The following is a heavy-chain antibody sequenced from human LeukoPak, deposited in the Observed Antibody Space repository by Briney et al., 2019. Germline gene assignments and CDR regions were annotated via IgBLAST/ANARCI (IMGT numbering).Heavy chain of an antibody. CDR2: MNPNSGNT. J-gene: IGHJ3*02. CDR1: GYTFTSYD. Sequence: GASVKVSCKASGYTFTSYDINWVRQATGQGLEWMGWMNPNSGNTGYAQKFQGRVTMTRNTSISTAYMELSSLRSEDTAVYYCARDYAQIWFGEKTLNDAFDIWGQGTMVTVSS. V-gene: IGHV1-8*01. D-gene: IGHD3-10*01. CDR3: ARDYAQIWFGEKTLNDAFDI.